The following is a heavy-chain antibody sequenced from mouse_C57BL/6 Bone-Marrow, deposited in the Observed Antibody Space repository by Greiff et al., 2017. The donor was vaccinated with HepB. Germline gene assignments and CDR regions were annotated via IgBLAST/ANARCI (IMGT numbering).Heavy chain of an antibody. CDR2: IDPEAGET. Sequence: VQLKQSGAELVKPGASVKLSCTASGFNIKDYYMHWVKQRTEQGLEWIGRIDPEAGETKYAPKFQGKATITADTSSNTAYLQLSSLISEDTAVYYCARIYYYGSSSWYFDVWGTGTAVTVSA. CDR1: GFNIKDYY. J-gene: IGHJ1*03. D-gene: IGHD1-1*01. V-gene: IGHV14-2*01. CDR3: ARIYYYGSSSWYFDV.